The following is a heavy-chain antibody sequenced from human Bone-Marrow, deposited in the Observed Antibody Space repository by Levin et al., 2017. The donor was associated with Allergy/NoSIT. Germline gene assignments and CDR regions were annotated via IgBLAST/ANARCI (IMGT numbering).Heavy chain of an antibody. CDR3: ARVPAGGGRTYRQS. CDR1: GGSISSFY. J-gene: IGHJ1*01. V-gene: IGHV4-59*01. D-gene: IGHD3-16*01. Sequence: SQTLSLTCSVSGGSISSFYWSWIRQPPGTGLEWIGYIFYTGTTNYNPSLKSRVTISVDTSKNQFSLKLSSLTAADTAVYYCARVPAGGGRTYRQSWGQGTLVTVSS. CDR2: IFYTGTT.